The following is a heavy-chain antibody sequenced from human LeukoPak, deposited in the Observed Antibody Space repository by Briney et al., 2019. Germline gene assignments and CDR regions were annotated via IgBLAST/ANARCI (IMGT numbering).Heavy chain of an antibody. Sequence: SETLSLTCTVSGGSISSYCWSWIRQPAGKGLEWIGRIYTTGSTNYNPSLKSRVTMSVDMSKNQFSLKLSSVTAADTAVYYCATAGSSGSSGAYYYGMDVWGQGTTVTVSS. V-gene: IGHV4-4*07. D-gene: IGHD3-22*01. J-gene: IGHJ6*02. CDR1: GGSISSYC. CDR2: IYTTGST. CDR3: ATAGSSGSSGAYYYGMDV.